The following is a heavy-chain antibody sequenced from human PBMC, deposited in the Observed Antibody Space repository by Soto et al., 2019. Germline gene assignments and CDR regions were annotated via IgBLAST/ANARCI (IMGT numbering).Heavy chain of an antibody. V-gene: IGHV3-64*01. J-gene: IGHJ6*03. CDR2: ISSNGGST. CDR3: ARGSVKLPYYYYYMDV. Sequence: GGSLRLSCAASGFTFSSYAMHWVRQAPGKGLEYVSAISSNGGSTYYANSVKGRFTISRDNSKNTLYLQMGSLRAEDMAVYYCARGSVKLPYYYYYMDVWGKGTTVTVSS. D-gene: IGHD2-15*01. CDR1: GFTFSSYA.